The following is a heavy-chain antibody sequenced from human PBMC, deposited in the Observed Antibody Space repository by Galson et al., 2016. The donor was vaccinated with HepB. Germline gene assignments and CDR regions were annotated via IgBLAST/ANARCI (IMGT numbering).Heavy chain of an antibody. CDR1: GFTFSSYA. CDR3: ARDLGGRYYFDC. J-gene: IGHJ4*02. CDR2: IGGSGVSR. V-gene: IGHV3-23*01. Sequence: SLRLSCAASGFTFSSYAMSWVRQAPGKGLQWVSAIGGSGVSRYYADSVQGRFTISRDNPKNTLYLQMNSLRAEDTAIYYCARDLGGRYYFDCWGQGTLVTVSS. D-gene: IGHD4-23*01.